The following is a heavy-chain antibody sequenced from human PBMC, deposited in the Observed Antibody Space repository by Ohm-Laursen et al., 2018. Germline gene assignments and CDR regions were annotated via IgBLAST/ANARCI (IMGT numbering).Heavy chain of an antibody. V-gene: IGHV3-11*01. D-gene: IGHD2-15*01. Sequence: SLRLSCAASGSTFSDFYMSWIQQAPGKGLEWISYITSSGDTLYYVDSVQGRFTISRDNAKNSLYLQMNSLRVEDTAVYYCARNLGYCSGGGCYYFDPWGQGTLVTASS. CDR2: ITSSGDTL. J-gene: IGHJ5*02. CDR3: ARNLGYCSGGGCYYFDP. CDR1: GSTFSDFY.